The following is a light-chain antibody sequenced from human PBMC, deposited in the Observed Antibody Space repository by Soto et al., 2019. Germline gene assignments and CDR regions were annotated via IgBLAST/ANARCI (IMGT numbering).Light chain of an antibody. V-gene: IGKV3-15*01. J-gene: IGKJ5*01. Sequence: DRVMTQSPATLSASPGASTTLSFRASESVNHNLAWYPQKPGQPPRLLIYGASSRAPGDPARFSGSGTGTEFTLTISSLQSEDFAVYYCRQYNNWPPNTFGQGTQLEMK. CDR3: RQYNNWPPNT. CDR2: GAS. CDR1: ESVNHN.